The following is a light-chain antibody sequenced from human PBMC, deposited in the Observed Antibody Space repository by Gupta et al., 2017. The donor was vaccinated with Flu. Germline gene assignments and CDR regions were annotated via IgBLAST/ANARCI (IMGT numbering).Light chain of an antibody. CDR2: AAS. Sequence: DIEMTQSPSSLSASVGDRVTITCRASQNIGNYVNWYQQKPGRAPNLLIYAASSLHAGVPSRFNGSGSVTDFTLTISSLQPEDFASYYCQQTYSTSWTFGQGTKVDIK. CDR1: QNIGNY. V-gene: IGKV1-39*01. J-gene: IGKJ1*01. CDR3: QQTYSTSWT.